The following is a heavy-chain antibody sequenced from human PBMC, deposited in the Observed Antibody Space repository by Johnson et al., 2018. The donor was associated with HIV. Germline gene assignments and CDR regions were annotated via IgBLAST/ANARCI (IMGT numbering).Heavy chain of an antibody. D-gene: IGHD3-10*01. CDR3: AKDRYSYGSGAGIDAFDI. J-gene: IGHJ3*02. CDR1: RFSFDDYA. V-gene: IGHV3-9*01. CDR2: ISWNSGSL. Sequence: VQLVESGGGLVQPGRSLRLSCIASRFSFDDYAMHWVRQAPGKGLEWVSGISWNSGSLGYVDSVKGRFTVSRDNAENSLYLQTNSLRTEDTALYYCAKDRYSYGSGAGIDAFDIWGQGTVVTVSS.